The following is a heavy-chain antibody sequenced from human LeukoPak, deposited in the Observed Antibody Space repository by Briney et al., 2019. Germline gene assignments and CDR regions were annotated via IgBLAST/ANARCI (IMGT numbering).Heavy chain of an antibody. CDR3: AKDPRNYPEAYYYYYMDV. CDR2: IRYDGSNK. V-gene: IGHV3-30*02. J-gene: IGHJ6*03. D-gene: IGHD1-7*01. CDR1: GFTFKSYD. Sequence: PGGSLRLSCAASGFTFKSYDMYWVRQAPGKGLEWVTFIRYDGSNKYYADSVKGRFTISRDNSKNTLYLQMNSLRAEDTTVYYCAKDPRNYPEAYYYYYMDVWGKGTTVTVSS.